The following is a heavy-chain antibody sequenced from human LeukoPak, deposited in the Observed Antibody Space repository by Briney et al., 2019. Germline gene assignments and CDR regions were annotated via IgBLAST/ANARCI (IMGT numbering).Heavy chain of an antibody. CDR1: GGSISSSSYY. CDR3: ARRPDPSFYVSGELDY. D-gene: IGHD2/OR15-2a*01. Sequence: SETLSLTCTVSGGSISSSSYYWGWIRQPPGKGLEWIGSLYYSGSTYYNPSLKSRVTISVDTSKNQFSLKLSSVTAADTAVYYCARRPDPSFYVSGELDYWGPGTLVTVSS. J-gene: IGHJ4*02. V-gene: IGHV4-39*01. CDR2: LYYSGST.